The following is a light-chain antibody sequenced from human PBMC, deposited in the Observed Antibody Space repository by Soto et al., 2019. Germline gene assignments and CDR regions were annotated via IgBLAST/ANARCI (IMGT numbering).Light chain of an antibody. CDR2: ANN. Sequence: QSVLTQPPSVSGAPGQRVTISCTGSSSNVGAGYDVHWYHQLPGTAPKLLIYANNTRPSGVPDRFSGSKSGTSASLAITGLQAEDEADYYCQSYDSSLSGVVFGGGTKVTVL. CDR1: SSNVGAGYD. J-gene: IGLJ2*01. CDR3: QSYDSSLSGVV. V-gene: IGLV1-40*01.